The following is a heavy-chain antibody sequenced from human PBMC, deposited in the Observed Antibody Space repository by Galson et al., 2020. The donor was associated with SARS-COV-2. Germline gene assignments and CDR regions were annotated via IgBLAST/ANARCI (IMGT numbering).Heavy chain of an antibody. CDR2: ISAYNGNT. CDR1: GYTFTSYG. CDR3: ASDPGYSSGWYSEFDY. V-gene: IGHV1-18*01. Sequence: ASVKVSCKASGYTFTSYGISWVRQAPGQGLEWMGWISAYNGNTNYAQKLQGRVTMTTDTSTSTAYMELRSLRSDDTAVYYCASDPGYSSGWYSEFDYWGQGTLVTVSS. J-gene: IGHJ4*02. D-gene: IGHD6-19*01.